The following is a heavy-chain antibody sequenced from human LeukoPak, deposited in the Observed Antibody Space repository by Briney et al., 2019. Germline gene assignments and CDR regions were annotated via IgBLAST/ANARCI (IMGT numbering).Heavy chain of an antibody. D-gene: IGHD5-24*01. CDR3: ARAETKRWLQFREFQNWFDP. CDR1: GFTFSSYW. V-gene: IGHV3-7*01. J-gene: IGHJ5*02. CDR2: IKQDGSEK. Sequence: GGSLRLSCAASGFTFSSYWMSWVRQAPGKGLEWVANIKQDGSEKYYVDSVKGRLTISRDNAKNSLYLQMNSLRAEDTAVYYCARAETKRWLQFREFQNWFDPWGQGTLVTVSS.